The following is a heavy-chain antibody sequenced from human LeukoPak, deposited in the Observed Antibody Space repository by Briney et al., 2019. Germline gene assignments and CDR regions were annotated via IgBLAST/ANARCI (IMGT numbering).Heavy chain of an antibody. J-gene: IGHJ4*02. V-gene: IGHV1-18*01. Sequence: RASVKVSCKASGYTFTSYGISWVRQAPGQGLEWMGRISAYNGNTNYAQKLQGRVTMTADGSTRTAYMELRSLRPDDTAVYYCARDDPRLAQTWGEIPTANHYFDYWGQGTLVTVSS. CDR1: GYTFTSYG. D-gene: IGHD2-2*01. CDR2: ISAYNGNT. CDR3: ARDDPRLAQTWGEIPTANHYFDY.